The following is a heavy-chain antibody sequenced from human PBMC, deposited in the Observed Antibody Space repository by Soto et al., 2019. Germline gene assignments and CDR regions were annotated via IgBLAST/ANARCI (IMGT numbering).Heavy chain of an antibody. J-gene: IGHJ4*02. CDR3: AKGLSVAAAGSLVY. Sequence: LRLSCAASGFTFSSYAMSWVRQAPGKGLEWVPAISGSGGSTYYADSVKGRFTISRDNSKNTLYLQMNSLRAEDTAVYYCAKGLSVAAAGSLVYWGQGTLVTVSS. CDR1: GFTFSSYA. CDR2: ISGSGGST. V-gene: IGHV3-23*01. D-gene: IGHD6-13*01.